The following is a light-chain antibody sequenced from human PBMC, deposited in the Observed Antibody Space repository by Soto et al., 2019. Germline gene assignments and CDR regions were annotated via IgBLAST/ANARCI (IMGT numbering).Light chain of an antibody. CDR1: SSDVGSYNL. CDR3: CSYAGGRTFVV. Sequence: QSALTQPASVSGSPGQSITISCTGTSSDVGSYNLVSWYQQHPGKAPKLLIYEGSKRPSGVSNRFSGSKSGNTASLTISGLQAEDEADYCCCSYAGGRTFVVFGGGTKLTVL. V-gene: IGLV2-23*03. CDR2: EGS. J-gene: IGLJ2*01.